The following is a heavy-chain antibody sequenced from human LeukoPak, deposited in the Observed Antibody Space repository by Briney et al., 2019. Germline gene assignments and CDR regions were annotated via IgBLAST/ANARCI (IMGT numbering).Heavy chain of an antibody. J-gene: IGHJ4*02. CDR1: GGSVTSYY. CDR3: ARSRKRGQLVY. Sequence: KPSETLSLTCTVSGGSVTSYYWSWIRQPPGKGLEWIGYIYYTGSTNYNPSLKSRVTISVDTSKNQFSLKLSSVTAADTAVYYCARSRKRGQLVYWGQGTLVTVSS. V-gene: IGHV4-59*02. D-gene: IGHD6-6*01. CDR2: IYYTGST.